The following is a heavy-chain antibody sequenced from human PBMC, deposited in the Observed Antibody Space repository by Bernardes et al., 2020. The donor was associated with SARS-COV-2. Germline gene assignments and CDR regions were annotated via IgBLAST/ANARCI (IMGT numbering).Heavy chain of an antibody. D-gene: IGHD2-2*01. J-gene: IGHJ4*02. CDR3: TRGHAYAYDK. CDR1: GYSFIAYN. Sequence: ASVKVSCKASGYSFIAYNIHWVRQAPGQGLEWMGGIQTYNGDTNFAQKFQGRVTMIRDTSTATVHMELRRLTSDDTAVYYCTRGHAYAYDKWGQGALVTVST. CDR2: IQTYNGDT. V-gene: IGHV1-2*02.